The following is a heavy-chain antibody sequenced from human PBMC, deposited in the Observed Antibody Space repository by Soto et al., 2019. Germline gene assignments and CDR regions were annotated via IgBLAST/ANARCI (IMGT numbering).Heavy chain of an antibody. V-gene: IGHV4-30-4*01. CDR1: GGSISSGDYY. Sequence: KTSETLSLTCTVSGGSISSGDYYWSWIRQPPGKGLEWIGYIYYSGSTYYNPSLKSRVTISVDTSKNQFSLKLSSVTAADTAVYYCAGALYSSSWGSYWFDPWGQGTLVTVSS. J-gene: IGHJ5*02. D-gene: IGHD6-13*01. CDR2: IYYSGST. CDR3: AGALYSSSWGSYWFDP.